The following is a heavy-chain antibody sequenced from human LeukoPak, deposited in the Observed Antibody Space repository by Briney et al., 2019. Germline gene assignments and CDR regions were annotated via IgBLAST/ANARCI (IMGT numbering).Heavy chain of an antibody. Sequence: PGGSLRLSCAASGFTFSSYAMHRVRQAPGKGLEYVSAISSNGGSTYYANSVKGRFTISRDNSKNTLYLQMGSLRAEDMAVYYCARAGTTVTTFYYFDYWGQGTLVTVSS. V-gene: IGHV3-64*01. CDR1: GFTFSSYA. CDR3: ARAGTTVTTFYYFDY. CDR2: ISSNGGST. D-gene: IGHD4-17*01. J-gene: IGHJ4*02.